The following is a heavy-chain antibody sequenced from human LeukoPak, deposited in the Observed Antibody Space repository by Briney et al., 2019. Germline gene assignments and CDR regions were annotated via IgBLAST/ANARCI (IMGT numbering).Heavy chain of an antibody. CDR2: IYHSGAA. CDR1: GDSISSDGHS. Sequence: SETLSLTCGVSGDSISSDGHSWSWIPQPPGKGLEWVGYIYHSGAAYHNPSLKSRLALSVDTSNNQFSLRLRSVTAADTAVYYCVRGVGGEYFYFDRWGQGALVTVSA. D-gene: IGHD1-26*01. V-gene: IGHV4-30-4*07. J-gene: IGHJ4*02. CDR3: VRGVGGEYFYFDR.